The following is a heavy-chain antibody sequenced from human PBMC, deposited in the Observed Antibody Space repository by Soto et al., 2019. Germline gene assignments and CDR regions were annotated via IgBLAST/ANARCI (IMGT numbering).Heavy chain of an antibody. J-gene: IGHJ4*02. CDR2: IIPIFGTA. Sequence: QVQLVQSGAEVKKPGSSVKVSCKASGGTFSSYAISWVRQAPGQGLEWMGGIIPIFGTANYAQKFQGRVRITGEKSRSTANRELSSRRYENTAVYDCASSTITTVTSIFDSGGQGPLVTVPS. CDR1: GGTFSSYA. V-gene: IGHV1-69*06. D-gene: IGHD4-17*01. CDR3: ASSTITTVTSIFDS.